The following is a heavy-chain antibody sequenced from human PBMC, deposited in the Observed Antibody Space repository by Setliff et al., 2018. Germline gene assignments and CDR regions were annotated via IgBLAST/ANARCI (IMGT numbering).Heavy chain of an antibody. Sequence: PSETLSLTCTVSGASINSGTYYWAWIRQPPGKGLEWIGRIHYSGTTYYNASLKSRVTMSVDTSKNQFSLKLSSVTAADTAVYYCARGRAGHSGHWGQGTLVTVSS. CDR2: IHYSGTT. CDR1: GASINSGTYY. CDR3: ARGRAGHSGH. J-gene: IGHJ4*02. V-gene: IGHV4-39*01. D-gene: IGHD6-19*01.